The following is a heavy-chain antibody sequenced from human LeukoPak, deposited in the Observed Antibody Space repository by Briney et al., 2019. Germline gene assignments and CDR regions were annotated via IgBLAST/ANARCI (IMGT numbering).Heavy chain of an antibody. CDR3: ARLREMATIWLDY. D-gene: IGHD5-24*01. CDR1: GGSISSGSYY. J-gene: IGHJ4*02. Sequence: PSQTLSLTCTVSGGSISSGSYYWSWIRQPAGKGLEWIGRIYTSGSTNYNPSLKSRVTISVDTSKNQFSLKLSSVTAADTAVYYCARLREMATIWLDYWGQGTLVTVSS. V-gene: IGHV4-61*02. CDR2: IYTSGST.